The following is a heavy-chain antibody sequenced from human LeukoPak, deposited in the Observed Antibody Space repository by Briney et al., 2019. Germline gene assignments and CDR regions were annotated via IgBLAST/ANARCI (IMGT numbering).Heavy chain of an antibody. CDR2: INHSGST. D-gene: IGHD3-9*01. J-gene: IGHJ4*02. V-gene: IGHV4-34*01. Sequence: SETLSLTCAVYGGSFSGYYWSWIRQPPGKGLEWIGEINHSGSTNYNPSLKSRVTISVDTSKNQFSLKLSSVTAADTAVYYCARVGGPNYDILPWLFPDYWGQGTLVTVSS. CDR3: ARVGGPNYDILPWLFPDY. CDR1: GGSFSGYY.